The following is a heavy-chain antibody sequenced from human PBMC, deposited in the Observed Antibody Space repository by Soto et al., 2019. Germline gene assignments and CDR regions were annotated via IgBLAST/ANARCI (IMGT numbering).Heavy chain of an antibody. Sequence: PSETRSLTCTVSVCSISSYYWSWIRQPPGGGLEWIGYIYYSGSTNYNRSLKSRVTISVDTSKNQSSLKLTSATAADTAVYYCARQGSSVGYYYHYSMDVWGKGTTVTVSS. CDR2: IYYSGST. CDR1: VCSISSYY. CDR3: ARQGSSVGYYYHYSMDV. D-gene: IGHD6-6*01. V-gene: IGHV4-59*08. J-gene: IGHJ6*03.